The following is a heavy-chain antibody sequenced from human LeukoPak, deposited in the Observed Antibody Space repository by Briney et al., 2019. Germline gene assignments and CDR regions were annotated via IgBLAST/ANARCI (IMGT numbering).Heavy chain of an antibody. J-gene: IGHJ4*02. V-gene: IGHV2-26*01. D-gene: IGHD2-21*02. CDR3: ARVRHRDSVYYFDY. Sequence: SGPTLVNPTETLTLTCTVSGFSLSNAGMGVSWIRQPPGKALEWLAHIFSNDEKRYSTSLKRRLSISKDTSKSQVVLTMTNMDPVDTATYYCARVRHRDSVYYFDYWGQGTLVTVSP. CDR1: GFSLSNAGMG. CDR2: IFSNDEK.